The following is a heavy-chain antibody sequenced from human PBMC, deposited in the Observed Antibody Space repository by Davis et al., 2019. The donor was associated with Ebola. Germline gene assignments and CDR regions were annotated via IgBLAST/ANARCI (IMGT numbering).Heavy chain of an antibody. CDR2: IYYSGST. CDR3: ARDGFVTTHYYYGMDV. D-gene: IGHD4-11*01. V-gene: IGHV4-59*06. CDR1: GGSISSYY. Sequence: SETLSLTCTVSGGSISSYYWSWIRQHPGKGLEWIGYIYYSGSTYYNPSLKSRVTISVDTSKNQFSLKLSSVTAADTAVYYCARDGFVTTHYYYGMDVWGQGTTVTVSS. J-gene: IGHJ6*02.